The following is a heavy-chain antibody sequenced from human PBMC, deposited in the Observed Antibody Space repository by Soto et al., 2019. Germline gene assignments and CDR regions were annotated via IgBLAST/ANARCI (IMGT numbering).Heavy chain of an antibody. CDR2: ISAYNGNT. D-gene: IGHD6-13*01. Sequence: QVQLVQSGAEVKKPGASVKVSCTASGYNFTSYGISWVRQAPGQGLEWMGWISAYNGNTNYAQKLPGRVTMTADSSTSTADMELRSLRSDDTAAYYCAGEPSSSWYGWFDPWGQGTLVTVSS. CDR3: AGEPSSSWYGWFDP. V-gene: IGHV1-18*04. CDR1: GYNFTSYG. J-gene: IGHJ5*02.